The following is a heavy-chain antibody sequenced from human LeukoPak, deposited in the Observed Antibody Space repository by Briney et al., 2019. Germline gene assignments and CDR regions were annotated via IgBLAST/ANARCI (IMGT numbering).Heavy chain of an antibody. CDR3: ARSSGNYRDAFDI. V-gene: IGHV5-51*01. CDR1: GYIFSTYW. Sequence: GESLKISCKGSGYIFSTYWIGWVRQMPGKGLEWMGIMFPGDSDTRYSPSFQGQVTISADNSISTAYLQWSSLKASDTAMYYCARSSGNYRDAFDIWGQGTMVTVSS. D-gene: IGHD3-10*01. J-gene: IGHJ3*02. CDR2: MFPGDSDT.